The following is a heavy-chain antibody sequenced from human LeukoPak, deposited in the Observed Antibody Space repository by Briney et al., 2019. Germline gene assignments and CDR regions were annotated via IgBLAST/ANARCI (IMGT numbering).Heavy chain of an antibody. CDR3: ARGSVRGEFDP. J-gene: IGHJ5*02. CDR2: IYYTGST. D-gene: IGHD3-10*01. CDR1: GVSISTYY. V-gene: IGHV4-59*01. Sequence: SETLSLTCTVSGVSISTYYWSWIRQHPGKGLEWIGYIYYTGSTDYNPSLKSRVTMSVDTSKNQFSLKLSSVTAADTAVYSCARGSVRGEFDPWGQGTLVTVSS.